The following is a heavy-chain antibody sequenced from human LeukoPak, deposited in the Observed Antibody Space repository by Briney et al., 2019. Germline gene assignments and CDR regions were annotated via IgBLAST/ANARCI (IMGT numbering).Heavy chain of an antibody. CDR2: ISSSSSVI. CDR1: GFTFSSYS. D-gene: IGHD1-26*01. Sequence: GGSDRLSCATSGFTFSSYSMHWVRQAPGKGLEWVSYISSSSSVIKYADPVKGRFTISRDNAKNSLYLQMNSLRDKDTAVYYCARDRYYGFDCWGLRILVCVSS. V-gene: IGHV3-48*02. J-gene: IGHJ4*03. CDR3: ARDRYYGFDC.